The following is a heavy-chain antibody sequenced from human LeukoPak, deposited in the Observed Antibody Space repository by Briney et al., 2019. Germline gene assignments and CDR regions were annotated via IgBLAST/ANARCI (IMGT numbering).Heavy chain of an antibody. CDR1: GFTFSSYS. D-gene: IGHD2-21*02. J-gene: IGHJ2*01. CDR2: ISSSSSYI. CDR3: PRDIYVAYCGGDCYSENWYFDL. V-gene: IGHV3-21*01. Sequence: NPGGSLRLSCAASGFTFSSYSMNWVRQAPGKGLEWVTSISSSSSYIYYADSVKGRFTISRDNAKNSLYLQMNSLRAEDTAVYYCPRDIYVAYCGGDCYSENWYFDLWGRGTLVTVSS.